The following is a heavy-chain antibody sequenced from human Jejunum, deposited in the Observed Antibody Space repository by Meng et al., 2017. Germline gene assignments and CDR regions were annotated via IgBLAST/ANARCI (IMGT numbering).Heavy chain of an antibody. J-gene: IGHJ4*02. V-gene: IGHV4-4*02. CDR1: CDSISSNNR. CDR2: IYHGGDT. D-gene: IGHD3-22*01. CDR3: ARDWGWRDSYCFSGLLEF. Sequence: QVQQQESGPGLVSASGTLALTCSVACDSISSNNRWTWVRQPPGRGLEWIGEIYHGGDTNYTPSLTSPVPISVDKSKNQFTLRLKSVTAAATAIYYCARDWGWRDSYCFSGLLEFWGQGILVTVSS.